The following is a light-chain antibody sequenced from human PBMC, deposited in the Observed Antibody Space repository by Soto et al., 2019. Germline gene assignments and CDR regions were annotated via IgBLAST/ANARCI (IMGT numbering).Light chain of an antibody. CDR2: EAS. V-gene: IGKV3-11*01. CDR1: QSVSSY. J-gene: IGKJ4*01. Sequence: EIALTQSPATLSLSPRERATLSCRASQSVSSYLAWYQQKPGQAPRLLIYEASNSATGIPARFSGSGSGTDFTLTISGLEPEDFAVYYCQQRSNWPLTFGGGTKVDIK. CDR3: QQRSNWPLT.